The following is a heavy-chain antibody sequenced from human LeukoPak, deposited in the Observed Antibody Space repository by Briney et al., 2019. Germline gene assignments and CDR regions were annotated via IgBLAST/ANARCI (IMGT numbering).Heavy chain of an antibody. CDR3: AKGEMATITLWDY. CDR1: GFTFSSYA. J-gene: IGHJ4*02. Sequence: PGGSLRLSCAASGFTFSSYAMSWVRQAPGKGLEWVSAISGSGGSTYYADSVKGRFTISRDNSKNTLYLQMSSLRAEDTAVYYCAKGEMATITLWDYWGQGTLVTVSS. D-gene: IGHD5-24*01. V-gene: IGHV3-23*01. CDR2: ISGSGGST.